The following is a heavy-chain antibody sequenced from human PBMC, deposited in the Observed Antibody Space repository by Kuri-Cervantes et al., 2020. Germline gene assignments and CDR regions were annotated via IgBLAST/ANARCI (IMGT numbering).Heavy chain of an antibody. CDR3: ASHNNEYKYALGH. CDR1: GLTFSNFW. D-gene: IGHD2-8*01. V-gene: IGHV3-7*01. Sequence: GGSLRLSCAASGLTFSNFWMGWVRQAPGKGLEWVANIKQDGSKQDYVDSLKGRFIISRDNAKNSLYLQMNSLRAEDTALYYCASHNNEYKYALGHWGQGTQVTVSS. CDR2: IKQDGSKQ. J-gene: IGHJ4*02.